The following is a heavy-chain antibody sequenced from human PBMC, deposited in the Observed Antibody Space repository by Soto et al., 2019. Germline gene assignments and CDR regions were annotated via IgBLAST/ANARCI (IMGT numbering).Heavy chain of an antibody. CDR2: ISSSSSTI. V-gene: IGHV3-48*01. J-gene: IGHJ5*02. CDR1: GFTFSSYS. Sequence: GGSLRLSCAASGFTFSSYSMNWVRQAPGKGLEWVSYISSSSSTIYYADSVKGRFTISRDNAKNSLYLKMNSLRAEGTAVYYCAREEAGYCSVGSCYWDNWFDPWGQGTLVTVSS. D-gene: IGHD2-15*01. CDR3: AREEAGYCSVGSCYWDNWFDP.